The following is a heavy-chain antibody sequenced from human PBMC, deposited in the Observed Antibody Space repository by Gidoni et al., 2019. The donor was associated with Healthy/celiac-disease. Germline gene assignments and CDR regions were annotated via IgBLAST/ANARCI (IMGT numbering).Heavy chain of an antibody. CDR3: AQTYSSGWGGAFDI. V-gene: IGHV2-26*01. J-gene: IGHJ3*02. CDR2: IFSNDEK. Sequence: QVTLKESGPVLVKPTETLTLTCTVSGFSLSNARMGVSWIRQPPWKALEWLAHIFSNDEKSYSTSLKSRLTISKDTSKSQVVLTMTNMDPVDTATYYCAQTYSSGWGGAFDIWGQGTMVTVSS. CDR1: GFSLSNARMG. D-gene: IGHD6-19*01.